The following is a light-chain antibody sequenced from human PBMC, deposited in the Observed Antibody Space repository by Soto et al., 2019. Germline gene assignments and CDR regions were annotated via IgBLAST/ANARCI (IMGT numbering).Light chain of an antibody. V-gene: IGKV3-15*01. CDR1: QSVSSN. Sequence: EIVMTQSPATLSVSPGERATLSCRASQSVSSNLAWYQQKPGQAPRLLIYAASTRATGIPARFSGSGSGTGLPLTIATLRSEDFAVYYGQKKKNWPPRYILGEGTKLGFK. J-gene: IGKJ2*01. CDR2: AAS. CDR3: QKKKNWPPRYI.